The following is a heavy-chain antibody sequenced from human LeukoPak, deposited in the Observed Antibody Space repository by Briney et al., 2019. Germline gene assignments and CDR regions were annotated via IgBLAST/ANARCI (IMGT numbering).Heavy chain of an antibody. CDR2: IGRGGDDK. V-gene: IGHV3-11*01. J-gene: IGHJ4*02. D-gene: IGHD1-26*01. Sequence: GGSLRLSCAGSGFIFSDYYMSWIRQSPGKGLEWLSHIGRGGDDKNYADSVKGRFTISRDNAENSVFLQMNSLRIEDTAIYYCATDIRAVGDSRYFDCWGQGALVTVSS. CDR1: GFIFSDYY. CDR3: ATDIRAVGDSRYFDC.